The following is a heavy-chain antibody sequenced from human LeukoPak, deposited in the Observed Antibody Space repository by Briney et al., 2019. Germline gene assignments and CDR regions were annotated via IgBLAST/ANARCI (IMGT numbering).Heavy chain of an antibody. J-gene: IGHJ4*02. D-gene: IGHD6-13*01. CDR3: AKAAIAAAGPHYFDY. CDR1: GFTFSSYS. Sequence: GGSLRLSCAASGFTFSSYSMNWVRQAPGKGLEWVSYISSSSSTIYYADSVKGRFTISRDKAKNSLYLQMNSLRAEDTAVYYCAKAAIAAAGPHYFDYWGQGTLVTVSS. CDR2: ISSSSSTI. V-gene: IGHV3-48*01.